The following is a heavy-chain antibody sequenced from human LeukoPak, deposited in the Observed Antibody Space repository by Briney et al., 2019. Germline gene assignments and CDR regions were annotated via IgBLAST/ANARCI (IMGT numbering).Heavy chain of an antibody. J-gene: IGHJ4*02. Sequence: GGSLRLSCAASGFTFRNYCMTWVRQVPGKGLEWVASIKQDESEKYFLDSVKGRFTISRDNAENSLYLQMNSLRAEDTAVYYCARVYYQDSGTSYRHLDYWGQATLLTVSS. CDR1: GFTFRNYC. CDR2: IKQDESEK. D-gene: IGHD3-22*01. V-gene: IGHV3-7*01. CDR3: ARVYYQDSGTSYRHLDY.